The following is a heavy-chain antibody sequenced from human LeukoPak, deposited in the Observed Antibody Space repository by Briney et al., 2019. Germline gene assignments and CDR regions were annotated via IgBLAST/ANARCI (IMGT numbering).Heavy chain of an antibody. V-gene: IGHV3-23*01. CDR3: TKDPNGDYVGAFDP. CDR1: GFTFSSFA. CDR2: ITGSHGPT. D-gene: IGHD4-17*01. J-gene: IGHJ5*02. Sequence: QPGGSLRLSRAASGFTFSSFAMTWVRQAPGKGLEWVSSITGSHGPTYNTDSVKGRFTISRDNSQNTLYLQMNSLRAEDTAVYYRTKDPNGDYVGAFDPWGQGTLVTVSS.